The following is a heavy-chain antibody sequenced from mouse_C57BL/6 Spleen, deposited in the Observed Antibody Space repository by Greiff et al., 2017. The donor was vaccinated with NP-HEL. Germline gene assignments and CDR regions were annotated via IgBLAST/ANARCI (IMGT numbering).Heavy chain of an antibody. Sequence: QVQLQQPGAELVKPGASVKLSCKASGYTFTSYWMHWVKQRPGQGLEWIGMIHPNSGSTNYNEKFKSKGTLTVDKSSSTAYMQLSSLTSEDSTVYYCAVTTVVAHYAMDYWGKGTSVTVSS. V-gene: IGHV1-64*01. CDR1: GYTFTSYW. CDR3: AVTTVVAHYAMDY. J-gene: IGHJ4*01. CDR2: IHPNSGST. D-gene: IGHD1-1*01.